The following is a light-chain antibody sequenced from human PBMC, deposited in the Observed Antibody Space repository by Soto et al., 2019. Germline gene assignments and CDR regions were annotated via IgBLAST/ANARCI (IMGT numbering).Light chain of an antibody. CDR1: QSVPSD. CDR2: GAS. Sequence: EIVLTQSPGTLSLSPGERATLSCRASQSVPSDWLAWYRHKPGQAPRLLIYGASSRATGVPDRVSGSGSGTDFTLTISSLQSEDFAVYYCQQYNNWPSSITFGQGTRLEIK. CDR3: QQYNNWPSSIT. J-gene: IGKJ5*01. V-gene: IGKV3D-15*01.